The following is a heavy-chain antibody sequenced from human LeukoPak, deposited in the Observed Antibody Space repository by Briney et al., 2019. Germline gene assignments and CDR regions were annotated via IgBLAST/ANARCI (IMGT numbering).Heavy chain of an antibody. CDR2: IYYSEST. J-gene: IGHJ4*02. Sequence: SSETLSLTCTVSGGSISNYYWSWIRQPPGKGLEWIGDIYYSESTNYNPSLKSRVTIVVDTSKNQFSLQLNSVTAADTAVYYCARGGYRWEYYFDYWGQGTLVTVSS. D-gene: IGHD6-13*01. CDR3: ARGGYRWEYYFDY. CDR1: GGSISNYY. V-gene: IGHV4-59*08.